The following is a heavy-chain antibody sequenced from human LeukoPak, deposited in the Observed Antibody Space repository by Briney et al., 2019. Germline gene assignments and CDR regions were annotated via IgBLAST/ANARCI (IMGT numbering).Heavy chain of an antibody. CDR3: AKDGDYGSNGQTFDY. CDR1: GFTFDDYA. Sequence: GGSLRLSCAASGFTFDDYAMHWVRQAPGKGLERVSLISGDGGSTYYADSVKGRFTISRDNSKNSVYLQMNSLRTEDTALYYCAKDGDYGSNGQTFDYWGQGTLVTVSS. V-gene: IGHV3-43*02. J-gene: IGHJ4*02. D-gene: IGHD4-23*01. CDR2: ISGDGGST.